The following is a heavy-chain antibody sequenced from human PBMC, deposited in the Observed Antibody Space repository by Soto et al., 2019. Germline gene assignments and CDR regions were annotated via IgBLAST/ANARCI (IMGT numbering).Heavy chain of an antibody. J-gene: IGHJ4*02. Sequence: EVQLVESGGGLVQPGGSLRLSCAASGFTFSNAWMSWVRQAPGKGLEWVGRIKSKTDGGTTDYAAPVKGRFTISRDXSKNTLYLQMNSLKTEDTAVYYCATVGGNFRTLDYWGQGTLVTVSS. V-gene: IGHV3-15*01. CDR3: ATVGGNFRTLDY. CDR2: IKSKTDGGTT. CDR1: GFTFSNAW. D-gene: IGHD2-21*02.